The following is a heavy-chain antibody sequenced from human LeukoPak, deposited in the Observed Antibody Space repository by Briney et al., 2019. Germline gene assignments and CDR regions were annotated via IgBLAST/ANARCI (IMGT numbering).Heavy chain of an antibody. CDR3: AKATSVTTLFDY. D-gene: IGHD4-17*01. CDR2: IYSGGST. Sequence: PGGSLRLSCAASGFTVSSNYMSWVRQAPGKGLEWVSVIYSGGSTYYADSVKGRFTISRDNSKNTLYLQMNSLRVEDTAVYYCAKATSVTTLFDYWGQGTLVTVSS. V-gene: IGHV3-53*01. J-gene: IGHJ4*02. CDR1: GFTVSSNY.